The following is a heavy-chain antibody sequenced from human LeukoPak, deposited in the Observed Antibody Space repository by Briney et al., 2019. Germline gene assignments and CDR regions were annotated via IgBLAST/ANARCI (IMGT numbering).Heavy chain of an antibody. D-gene: IGHD3-10*01. CDR3: ARDRDYYGSGGIYYYYDMDV. CDR2: INPNSGGT. J-gene: IGHJ6*03. Sequence: ASVKVSCKASGYTFTGYYMHWVRQAPGQGVEWMGWINPNSGGTNYAQKFQGRVTMTRDTSISTAYMELSRLRSDDTAVYYGARDRDYYGSGGIYYYYDMDVWGKGTTVTISS. V-gene: IGHV1-2*02. CDR1: GYTFTGYY.